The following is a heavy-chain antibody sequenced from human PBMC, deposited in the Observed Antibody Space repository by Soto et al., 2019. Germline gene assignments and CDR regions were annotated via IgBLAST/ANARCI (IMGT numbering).Heavy chain of an antibody. CDR2: INPSGDST. CDR3: AKVDVSTAGTFDY. Sequence: GESLKISCVASGFTFSRHGLSWVRQAPGKGLEWVSTINPSGDSTFYADSVKGRFTISRDNSKNTVYLQMNSLSVGDTAVYLCAKVDVSTAGTFDYWGQGALVTVSS. CDR1: GFTFSRHG. J-gene: IGHJ4*02. D-gene: IGHD6-13*01. V-gene: IGHV3-23*01.